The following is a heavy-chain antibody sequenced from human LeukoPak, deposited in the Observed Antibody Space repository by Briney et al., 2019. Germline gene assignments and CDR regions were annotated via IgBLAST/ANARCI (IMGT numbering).Heavy chain of an antibody. CDR1: GGSISSYY. V-gene: IGHV4-59*01. J-gene: IGHJ4*02. CDR3: ARYSSYWSFDY. D-gene: IGHD6-19*01. CDR2: IYYSGST. Sequence: PSETLSLTCTVSGGSISSYYGSWIRQPPGKGLEWIGYIYYSGSTNYNPSLKSRVTMSVETSKNQYSLKLSSVTAADTAVYYCARYSSYWSFDYWGQGTLVTVSS.